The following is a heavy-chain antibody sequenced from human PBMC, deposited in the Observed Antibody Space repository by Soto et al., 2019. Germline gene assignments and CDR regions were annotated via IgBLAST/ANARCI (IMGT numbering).Heavy chain of an antibody. Sequence: GGSLRLSCAASGFTVSSNYMSWVRQAPGKGLEWVSVIYSGGSTYYADSVKGRFTISRDNSKNTLYLQMNSLRAEDTAVYYCARRRGYSYYFDYWGQGTLVTVSS. V-gene: IGHV3-66*01. CDR2: IYSGGST. CDR1: GFTVSSNY. J-gene: IGHJ4*02. D-gene: IGHD5-18*01. CDR3: ARRRGYSYYFDY.